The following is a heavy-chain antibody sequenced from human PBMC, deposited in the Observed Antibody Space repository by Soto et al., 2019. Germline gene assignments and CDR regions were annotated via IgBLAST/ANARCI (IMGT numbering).Heavy chain of an antibody. CDR3: ARAGPYSSGWYGMDV. CDR1: GYTFTSYG. Sequence: QVQLVQSGGEVKKPGASVKVSCKASGYTFTSYGISWVRQAPGQGLEWMGWISAYNGNTNHAQKFQGRVTMTTDTPTSTAYRELRRLRSDDTAVYYCARAGPYSSGWYGMDVWGHGTTVTVSS. CDR2: ISAYNGNT. J-gene: IGHJ6*02. V-gene: IGHV1-18*01. D-gene: IGHD6-19*01.